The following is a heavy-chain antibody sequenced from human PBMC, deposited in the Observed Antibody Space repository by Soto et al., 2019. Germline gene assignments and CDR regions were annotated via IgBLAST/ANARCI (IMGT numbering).Heavy chain of an antibody. CDR3: AGTKQWLAFDY. Sequence: SETLSLTCTVSGGSISSYYWSWIRQPPGKGLEWIGYIYYSGSTYYNPSLRSRVTISVDTSKNQFSLKLASVTAADTAVYFCAGTKQWLAFDYWGQGALVTVSS. CDR1: GGSISSYY. CDR2: IYYSGST. J-gene: IGHJ4*02. V-gene: IGHV4-59*01. D-gene: IGHD6-19*01.